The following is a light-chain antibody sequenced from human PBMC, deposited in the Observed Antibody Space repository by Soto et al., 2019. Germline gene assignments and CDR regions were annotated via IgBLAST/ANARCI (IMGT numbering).Light chain of an antibody. CDR2: AAS. J-gene: IGKJ1*01. CDR1: QSVGRW. Sequence: DTQMTQSPSTLSASIGDRVTITCRASQSVGRWVAWYQQKAGKAPKVLIYAASSLPSGVPSRFSGSGSGTEFTLTISSLQPDDFATYYCQQYDSYWTFGQGTKVEIK. CDR3: QQYDSYWT. V-gene: IGKV1-5*03.